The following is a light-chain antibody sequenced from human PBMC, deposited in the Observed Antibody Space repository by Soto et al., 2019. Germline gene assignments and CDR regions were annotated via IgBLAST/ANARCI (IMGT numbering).Light chain of an antibody. CDR1: QAISNY. J-gene: IGKJ3*01. CDR3: QQYNSAPFP. V-gene: IGKV1-27*01. CDR2: AAF. Sequence: DIPMTQSPSSLSASVGDRVTITCRASQAISNYLAWYQQKPGKLPKLLIYAAFTLQSGVPSRFSGSGSGTDFTLTITSLQPEDVATYYYQQYNSAPFPFGPGTNVYLK.